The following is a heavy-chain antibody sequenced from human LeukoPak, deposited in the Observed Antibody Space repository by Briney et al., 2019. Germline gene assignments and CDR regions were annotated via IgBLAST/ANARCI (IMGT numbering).Heavy chain of an antibody. CDR1: GFTFDDYA. V-gene: IGHV3-49*04. D-gene: IGHD2-8*01. CDR3: TRQEWYFDY. CDR2: IRSKAYGRTT. Sequence: PGGSLRLSCTASGFTFDDYAMSWVRQAPGKGLEGVGFIRSKAYGRTTDYAASVKGRFTISRDDSKSIAYLQMNSLKTEDTAVYYCTRQEWYFDYWGQGTLVAVSS. J-gene: IGHJ4*02.